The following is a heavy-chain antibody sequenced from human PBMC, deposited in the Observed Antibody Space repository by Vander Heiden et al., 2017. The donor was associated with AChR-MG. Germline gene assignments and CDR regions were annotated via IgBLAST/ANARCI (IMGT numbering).Heavy chain of an antibody. V-gene: IGHV4-39*01. D-gene: IGHD1-26*01. CDR1: GGSISSSRYY. CDR2: IYYSGRT. Sequence: QLQLQESCPGLVKPSETLSLTCPVSGGSISSSRYYWGWIRQPPGKGLEWIGSIYYSGRTYYNPVLKSRVTISVDTSKNQLSLKLSSVTAADTAVYYFARLGRWGATSYFDYWGQGTLVTVSS. J-gene: IGHJ4*02. CDR3: ARLGRWGATSYFDY.